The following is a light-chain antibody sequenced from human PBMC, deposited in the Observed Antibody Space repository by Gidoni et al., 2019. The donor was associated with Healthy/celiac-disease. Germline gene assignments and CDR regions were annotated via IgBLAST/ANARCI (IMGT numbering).Light chain of an antibody. CDR2: GAS. V-gene: IGKV3-15*01. Sequence: EIVMTQPPATLSVSPGERATLSCRASQSVSRNLAWYQQKTGQAPRILISGASTRATGIPARFSSSGSGTEFTLTISSLQSEDFAVYYCQQYNNWPPLTFGGGTKVEIK. CDR1: QSVSRN. J-gene: IGKJ4*01. CDR3: QQYNNWPPLT.